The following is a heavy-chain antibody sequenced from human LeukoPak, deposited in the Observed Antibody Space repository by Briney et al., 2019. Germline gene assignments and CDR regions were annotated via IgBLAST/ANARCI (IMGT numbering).Heavy chain of an antibody. D-gene: IGHD2-2*01. Sequence: PGGSLRLSCAASGFTFSSYAMTWVRQAPGKGLEWVSAISGSGSTYYANSVKGRFTISRDNSKNTLYLQMNSLRAEDTAAYYCAKQKNILVVPSAMNSYWGQGTLVTVSS. V-gene: IGHV3-23*01. CDR3: AKQKNILVVPSAMNSY. CDR2: ISGSGST. CDR1: GFTFSSYA. J-gene: IGHJ4*02.